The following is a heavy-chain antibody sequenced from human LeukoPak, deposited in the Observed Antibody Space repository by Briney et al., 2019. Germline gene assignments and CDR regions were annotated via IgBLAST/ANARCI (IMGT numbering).Heavy chain of an antibody. CDR1: GFTFDDYA. V-gene: IGHV3-9*01. J-gene: IGHJ4*02. Sequence: PGRSLRPSCAASGFTFDDYAMHWVRQAPGKGLEWVSGISWNSGSIGYADSVKGRFTISRDNAKNSLYLQMNSLRAEDTALYYCAKSDYGDYGFDYWGQGTLVTVSS. D-gene: IGHD4-17*01. CDR2: ISWNSGSI. CDR3: AKSDYGDYGFDY.